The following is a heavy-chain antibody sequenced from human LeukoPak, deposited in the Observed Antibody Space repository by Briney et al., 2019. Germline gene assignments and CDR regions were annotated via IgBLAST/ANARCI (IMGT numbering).Heavy chain of an antibody. CDR2: IRGGGRFT. J-gene: IGHJ4*02. CDR3: ARGYCSSTSCYLADYFDY. CDR1: GFSFSKYW. D-gene: IGHD2-2*01. Sequence: PGGSLRLSCAASGFSFSKYWVHWVRQGPGKGLAYVSGIRGGGRFTSYADSVKGRFTISRDNAKNSLYLQMNSLRAEDTALYHCARGYCSSTSCYLADYFDYWGQGTLVTVSS. V-gene: IGHV3-74*01.